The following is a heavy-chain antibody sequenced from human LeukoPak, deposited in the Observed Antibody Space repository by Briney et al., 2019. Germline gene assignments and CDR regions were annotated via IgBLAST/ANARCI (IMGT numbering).Heavy chain of an antibody. CDR1: GGSISSYY. Sequence: SETLSLTCTVSGGSISSYYWSWIRQPAGKGLEGIGRIYTSGSTNYNPSLKSRVTISVDTSKNQFSLKLRSVTAADTAVYYFVGVKGKRYSSNWYHDYSYYYMAVWGKGTAATISS. CDR3: VGVKGKRYSSNWYHDYSYYYMAV. J-gene: IGHJ6*03. CDR2: IYTSGST. V-gene: IGHV4-4*07. D-gene: IGHD6-13*01.